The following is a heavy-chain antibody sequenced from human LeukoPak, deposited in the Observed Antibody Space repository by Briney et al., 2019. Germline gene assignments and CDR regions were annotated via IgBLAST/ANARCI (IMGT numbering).Heavy chain of an antibody. V-gene: IGHV3-48*02. CDR2: ISSSSTII. CDR3: ARDLGHSGSDDY. CDR1: GFTFSSYH. D-gene: IGHD3-10*01. Sequence: GGSLRLSCAASGFTFSSYHMKWVRQAPGKGLEWVSYISSSSTIIYYAVSVKGRFTISRDNAKNSLYLQMSSLRDEDTAVYYCARDLGHSGSDDYWGQGTLVTVSS. J-gene: IGHJ4*02.